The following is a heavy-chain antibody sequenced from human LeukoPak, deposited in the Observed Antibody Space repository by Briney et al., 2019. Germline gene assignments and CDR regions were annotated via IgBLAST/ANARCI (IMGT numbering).Heavy chain of an antibody. J-gene: IGHJ4*02. CDR2: IYHSGST. Sequence: SETLSLTCAISGYSISSGYYWGWIRQPPGKGLEWIGSIYHSGSTYYNPSLKSRVTISVDTSKNQFSLKLSSVTAADTAVYYCARHADSSSWYAYWGQGTLVTVSS. CDR1: GYSISSGYY. CDR3: ARHADSSSWYAY. V-gene: IGHV4-38-2*01. D-gene: IGHD6-13*01.